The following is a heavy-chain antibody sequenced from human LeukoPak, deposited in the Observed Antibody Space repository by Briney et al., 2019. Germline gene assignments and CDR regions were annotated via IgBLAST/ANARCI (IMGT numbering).Heavy chain of an antibody. CDR1: GFTFSSYA. Sequence: GRSLRLSCAASGFTFSSYAMHWVRQAPGKGLEWVAIISYDGSNRYYADSVKGRFTISRDNSKNTLYLQMNSLRAEDTAVYYCARDLSAVSISCTLHYRGQGNLVTVSS. D-gene: IGHD2-2*01. CDR2: ISYDGSNR. CDR3: ARDLSAVSISCTLHY. V-gene: IGHV3-30-3*01. J-gene: IGHJ4*02.